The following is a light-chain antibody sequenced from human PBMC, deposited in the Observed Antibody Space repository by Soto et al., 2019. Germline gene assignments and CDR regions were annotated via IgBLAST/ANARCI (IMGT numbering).Light chain of an antibody. CDR2: DAS. J-gene: IGKJ5*01. Sequence: DIQMTQSPSSLSASVGDRVTITCQASQDISNHLNWYQQKPGKAPKLLIYDASNLETGVPSRFSGSGSGTDFTVTISNLQTEDFATYSCQQYYNLPITFGQGTRLEIK. V-gene: IGKV1-33*01. CDR3: QQYYNLPIT. CDR1: QDISNH.